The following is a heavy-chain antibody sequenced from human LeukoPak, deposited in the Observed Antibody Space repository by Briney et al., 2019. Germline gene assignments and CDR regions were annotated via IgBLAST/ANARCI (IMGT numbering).Heavy chain of an antibody. CDR2: IYYSGST. V-gene: IGHV4-39*07. D-gene: IGHD3-10*01. CDR1: GGSISSSSYY. CDR3: ARGIDTVRGAIPYGY. Sequence: SETLSLTCTVSGGSISSSSYYWGWIRQPPGKGLEWIGSIYYSGSTYYNPSLKSRVTISVDTSKNQFSLKLSSVTAADTAVYYCARGIDTVRGAIPYGYWGQGTLVTVSS. J-gene: IGHJ4*02.